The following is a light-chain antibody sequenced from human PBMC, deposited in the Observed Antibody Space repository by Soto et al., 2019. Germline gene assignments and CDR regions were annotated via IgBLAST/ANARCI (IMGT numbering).Light chain of an antibody. CDR2: LEGSGSY. V-gene: IGLV4-60*03. Sequence: QPVLTQPSSASASLGSSVRLTCTLNSGHSTYIIAWHQQQPGKAPRYLMKLEGSGSYNRGSGVPDRFSGSSSGADRYLTISNLQSEDEADYYCETWDTNIRVFGGGTKVTVL. CDR3: ETWDTNIRV. J-gene: IGLJ3*02. CDR1: SGHSTYI.